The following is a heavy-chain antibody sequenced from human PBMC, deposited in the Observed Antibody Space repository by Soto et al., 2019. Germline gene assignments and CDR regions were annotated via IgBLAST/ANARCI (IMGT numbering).Heavy chain of an antibody. CDR2: TRSKTYSYAT. D-gene: IGHD1-26*01. J-gene: IGHJ4*02. CDR3: ARDDTGSYF. Sequence: GGSLRLSCATSGFTFSGSTLHWVRQASGKGLEWVGRTRSKTYSYATAYAASVKGRFTISRDDSQSTAYLQMNSLKTEDTAVYYCARDDTGSYFWGQGTLVT. V-gene: IGHV3-73*01. CDR1: GFTFSGST.